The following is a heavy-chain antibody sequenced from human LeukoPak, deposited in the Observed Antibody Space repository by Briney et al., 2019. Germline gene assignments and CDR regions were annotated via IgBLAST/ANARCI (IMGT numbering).Heavy chain of an antibody. CDR3: ARAYGGLIDY. D-gene: IGHD3-16*01. CDR2: ISFDGRDK. V-gene: IGHV3-30*04. Sequence: GGSLRLSFEASGFTLNSYIMHWVRQAPGKGLEWVALISFDGRDKQYADSVKGRFTISKDNSKNTLYLQMNSLSGDDTSMYFCARAYGGLIDYWGQGTLVTVSS. CDR1: GFTLNSYI. J-gene: IGHJ4*02.